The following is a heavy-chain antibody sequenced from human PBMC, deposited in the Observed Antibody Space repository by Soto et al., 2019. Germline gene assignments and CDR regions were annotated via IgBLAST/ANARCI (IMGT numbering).Heavy chain of an antibody. CDR2: ISAYNGNT. D-gene: IGHD2-15*01. J-gene: IGHJ4*02. V-gene: IGHV1-18*01. Sequence: QVQLVQSGAEVKKPGASVKVSRKASGYTFTSYGISWVRQASGQGLEWMGWISAYNGNTNYAQNLQGRVTMTSDTSARRAYMALRSMRSDDKAVYYCVVAAQPYYLGYWGQGTLVTVSS. CDR1: GYTFTSYG. CDR3: VVAAQPYYLGY.